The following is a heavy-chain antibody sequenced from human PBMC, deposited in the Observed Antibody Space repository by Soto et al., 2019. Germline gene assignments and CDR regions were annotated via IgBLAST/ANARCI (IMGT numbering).Heavy chain of an antibody. V-gene: IGHV1-18*01. J-gene: IGHJ6*03. CDR1: GYTFTSYG. Sequence: QVQLVQSGAEVKKPGASVKVSCKASGYTFTSYGISWVRQAPGQGLEWMGWISAYNGNTNYAQKLQGRVTITTDTSTSTAYMELRSLRSDDTAVYYCARERYSGYTFNYYYYMDVWGKGTTVTVSS. D-gene: IGHD5-12*01. CDR2: ISAYNGNT. CDR3: ARERYSGYTFNYYYYMDV.